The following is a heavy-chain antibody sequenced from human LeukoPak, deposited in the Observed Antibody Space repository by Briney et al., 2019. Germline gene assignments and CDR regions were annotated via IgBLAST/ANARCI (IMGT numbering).Heavy chain of an antibody. Sequence: SETLSLTCTVSGGPISSYYWSWIRQPPGKGLEWIGYIYYSGSTNYNPSLKSRVTISLDTSGNQFSLKLSSVTAADTAVYYCASGYCGGACQLGGVDMWGQGTMVTVSS. CDR2: IYYSGST. V-gene: IGHV4-59*01. J-gene: IGHJ3*02. CDR3: ASGYCGGACQLGGVDM. CDR1: GGPISSYY. D-gene: IGHD2-21*02.